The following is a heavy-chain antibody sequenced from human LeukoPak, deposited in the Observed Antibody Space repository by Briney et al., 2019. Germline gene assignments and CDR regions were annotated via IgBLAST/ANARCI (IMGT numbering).Heavy chain of an antibody. CDR2: INHSGSI. CDR3: ARDRNYYGSELFDY. V-gene: IGHV4-34*01. CDR1: GESFSGYS. D-gene: IGHD3-10*01. J-gene: IGHJ4*02. Sequence: PSETLSLTCAVYGESFSGYSWSWIRQSPGKGLGWIGEINHSGSIHYNPSLKSRVTISVDTAKNQFSLKLSSVTAADTAVYYCARDRNYYGSELFDYWGQGTLVTVSS.